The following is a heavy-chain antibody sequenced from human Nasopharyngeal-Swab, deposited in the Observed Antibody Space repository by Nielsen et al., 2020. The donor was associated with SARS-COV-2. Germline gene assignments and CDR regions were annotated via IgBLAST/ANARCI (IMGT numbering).Heavy chain of an antibody. CDR2: IYPGNSDT. J-gene: IGHJ5*02. Sequence: GESLKISCTGFGYSFANYWIGWVHQMPGKGLEWMGSIYPGNSDTRYSPAFHGRVTMSADKSINTAYLQWTSLRASDTAVYYCARRAARDGYNYEVDPWGQGTRVTVSS. CDR1: GYSFANYW. CDR3: ARRAARDGYNYEVDP. V-gene: IGHV5-51*07. D-gene: IGHD5-24*01.